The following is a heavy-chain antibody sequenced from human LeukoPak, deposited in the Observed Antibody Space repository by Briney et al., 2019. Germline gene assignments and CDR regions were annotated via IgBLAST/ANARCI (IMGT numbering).Heavy chain of an antibody. CDR3: ARESDSDAFDI. V-gene: IGHV4-59*12. CDR2: VYYTGST. D-gene: IGHD2-21*02. Sequence: SETLSLTCTVSGVSISSYFWSWIRQPPGKGLEWIGYVYYTGSTNYSPSLKSRVSISVDTSKNQFSLKLSSVTAADTAVYYCARESDSDAFDIWGQGTMVTVSS. J-gene: IGHJ3*02. CDR1: GVSISSYF.